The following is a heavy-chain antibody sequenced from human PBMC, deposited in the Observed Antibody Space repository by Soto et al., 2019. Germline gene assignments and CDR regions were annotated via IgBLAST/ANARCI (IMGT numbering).Heavy chain of an antibody. D-gene: IGHD2-2*01. V-gene: IGHV1-46*01. CDR3: ARDSEDCSSTSCREYFQH. CDR1: GYTFTSYY. J-gene: IGHJ1*01. Sequence: QVQLVQSGAEVKKPGASVKVSCKASGYTFTSYYMHWVRQAPGQGLEWMGIINPSCGSTSYAQNFQGRVNMTRDTSTSTVYMELSSLRSEDTAVYYCARDSEDCSSTSCREYFQHWGQGTLVTVSS. CDR2: INPSCGST.